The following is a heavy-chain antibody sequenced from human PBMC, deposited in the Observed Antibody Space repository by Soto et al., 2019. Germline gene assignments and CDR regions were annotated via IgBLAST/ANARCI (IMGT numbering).Heavy chain of an antibody. CDR1: GGTFSSYA. V-gene: IGHV1-69*12. J-gene: IGHJ6*02. Sequence: QVQLVQSGAEVKKPGSSVKVSCKASGGTFSSYAISWVRQAPGQGLEWMGGIIPIFGTANYAQKFQGRVTITADESTITAYMELSSLRSEDTAVYYCARGSSIFGVVITAYYGMDVWGQGTTVTVSS. CDR3: ARGSSIFGVVITAYYGMDV. D-gene: IGHD3-3*01. CDR2: IIPIFGTA.